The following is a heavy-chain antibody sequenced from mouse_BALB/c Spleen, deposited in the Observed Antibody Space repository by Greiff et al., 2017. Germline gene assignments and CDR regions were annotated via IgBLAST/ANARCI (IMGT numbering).Heavy chain of an antibody. V-gene: IGHV5-9-3*01. CDR2: ISSGGSYT. CDR3: ARQRGRYYYAMDY. J-gene: IGHJ4*01. CDR1: GFTFSSYA. Sequence: EVQGVESGGGLVKPGGSLKLSCAASGFTFSSYAMSWVRQTPEKRLEWVATISSGGSYTYYPDSVKGRFTISRDNAKNTLYLQMSSLRSEDTAMYYCARQRGRYYYAMDYWGQGTSVTVSS.